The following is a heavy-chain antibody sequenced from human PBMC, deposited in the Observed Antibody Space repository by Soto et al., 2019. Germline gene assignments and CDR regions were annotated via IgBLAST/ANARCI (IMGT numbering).Heavy chain of an antibody. J-gene: IGHJ4*02. CDR3: ARDGCNREIDQ. V-gene: IGHV4-31*03. D-gene: IGHD6-19*01. CDR1: GGSISSGIYY. CDR2: IYDSENT. Sequence: QVQLQESGPGLVEPSQTLSLTCTVSGGSISSGIYYWNWIRQHPGKGLEWIGYIYDSENTYYNPSRKRRVTISLHTSKNQFSLKLSSVTAADMAVYYCARDGCNREIDQWGQGTLVTVSS.